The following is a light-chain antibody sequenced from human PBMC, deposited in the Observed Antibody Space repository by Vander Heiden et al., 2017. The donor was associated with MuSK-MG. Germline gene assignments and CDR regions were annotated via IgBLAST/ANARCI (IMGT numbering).Light chain of an antibody. V-gene: IGKV3D-15*01. Sequence: EIVMTQSPATLSVSPGERATLSCRASQSVSSNLAWYQQKPGQAPRLLIYGASTRATGIPARFSGSGCGTEFTLTISSLQSEDFAVYYCQQYNNWPPAWTFGKGTKVEIK. CDR2: GAS. J-gene: IGKJ1*01. CDR1: QSVSSN. CDR3: QQYNNWPPAWT.